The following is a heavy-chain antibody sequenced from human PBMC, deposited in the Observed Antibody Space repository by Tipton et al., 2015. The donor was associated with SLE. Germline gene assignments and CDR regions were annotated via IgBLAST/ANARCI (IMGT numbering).Heavy chain of an antibody. V-gene: IGHV4-38-2*02. CDR2: IYHSGST. J-gene: IGHJ4*02. Sequence: LRLSCTVSGYFINSGYFWGWIRQPPGKGLEWIGSIYHSGSTYYNPSLRSRVTLSIDTSNNQFSLKLSSVTAADTAVYHYARGGLRDYFDYWGQGTLVTVSS. D-gene: IGHD2-21*02. CDR3: ARGGLRDYFDY. CDR1: GYFINSGYF.